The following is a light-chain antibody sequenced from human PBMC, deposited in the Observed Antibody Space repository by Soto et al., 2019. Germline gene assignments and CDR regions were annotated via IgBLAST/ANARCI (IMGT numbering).Light chain of an antibody. J-gene: IGKJ4*01. CDR2: HAS. CDR1: QSISSSY. Sequence: ENVLTQSPGTLSLSPGERATLSCRASQSISSSYLAWYQQKPGQTPRLLIHHASSRATGIPDRFSGSGSGTDFTLTISRLEPEDFAVYYCQQYGDSLLTFGGGTKVEIK. V-gene: IGKV3-20*01. CDR3: QQYGDSLLT.